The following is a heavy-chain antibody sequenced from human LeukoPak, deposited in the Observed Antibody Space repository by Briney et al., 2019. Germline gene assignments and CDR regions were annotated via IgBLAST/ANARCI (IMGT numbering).Heavy chain of an antibody. CDR1: GFTFSEYQ. CDR3: ARDDALGDNALDI. D-gene: IGHD3-16*01. V-gene: IGHV3-33*07. Sequence: GGSLRLSCAASGFTFSEYQMSWIRQAPGKGLEWVAVILNDGSQEKYADSVKGRFTISRDNSKNTLFLQMNSLRAEDTAVYYCARDDALGDNALDIWGQGTMVTVSS. CDR2: ILNDGSQE. J-gene: IGHJ3*02.